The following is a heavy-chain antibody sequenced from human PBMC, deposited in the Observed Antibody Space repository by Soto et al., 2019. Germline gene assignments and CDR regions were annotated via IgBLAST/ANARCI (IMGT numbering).Heavy chain of an antibody. CDR3: AKEPVTAPDLDY. D-gene: IGHD4-4*01. Sequence: GGSLRLSCAASGFTFSSYGMHWVRQAPGKGLEWVAVISYDGSNKYYADSVKGRFTISRDNSKNTLYLQMNSLRAEDTAVYYCAKEPVTAPDLDYWGQETLVTVSS. CDR2: ISYDGSNK. V-gene: IGHV3-30*18. CDR1: GFTFSSYG. J-gene: IGHJ4*02.